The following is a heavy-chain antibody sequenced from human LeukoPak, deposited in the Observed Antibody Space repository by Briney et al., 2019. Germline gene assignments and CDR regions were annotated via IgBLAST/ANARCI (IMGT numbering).Heavy chain of an antibody. Sequence: GGSLRLSCAASGFTFSSYWMSWVRQAPGKGLEWVANIKQDGREKYYVDSVKGRFTISRDNAKNSLYLQMNSLRAEDTAVYYCARSIMYGDHGEDIWGQGTVVAVSS. J-gene: IGHJ3*02. V-gene: IGHV3-7*01. CDR3: ARSIMYGDHGEDI. D-gene: IGHD4-17*01. CDR2: IKQDGREK. CDR1: GFTFSSYW.